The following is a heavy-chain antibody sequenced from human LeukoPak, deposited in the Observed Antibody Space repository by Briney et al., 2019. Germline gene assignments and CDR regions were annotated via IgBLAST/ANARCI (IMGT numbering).Heavy chain of an antibody. CDR2: INQDGGTK. V-gene: IGHV3-7*01. CDR3: ARDPGWSSFDI. Sequence: PGGSLRLSCVASGFSFTSYWMSRVRQAPGKGLEFVANINQDGGTKNYVDSVKGRFTISRDNAENSLYLQMSSLRAEDTALYYCARDPGWSSFDIWGRGIMVTVSS. CDR1: GFSFTSYW. D-gene: IGHD2-15*01. J-gene: IGHJ3*02.